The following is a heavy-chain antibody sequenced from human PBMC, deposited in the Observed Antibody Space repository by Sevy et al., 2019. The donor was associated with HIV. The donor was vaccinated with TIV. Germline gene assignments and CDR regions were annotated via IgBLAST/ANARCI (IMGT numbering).Heavy chain of an antibody. V-gene: IGHV1-46*01. Sequence: ASVKVSCKASGYTFTSYYMHWVRQAPGQGLEWMGIINPSGGSTSYAQKFQGRVTMTRDTSTRTVYMELSSLRSEDTAVYYCAREGGKQWLVLGPVTYGMDVWGQGTTVTVSS. J-gene: IGHJ6*02. CDR1: GYTFTSYY. D-gene: IGHD6-19*01. CDR2: INPSGGST. CDR3: AREGGKQWLVLGPVTYGMDV.